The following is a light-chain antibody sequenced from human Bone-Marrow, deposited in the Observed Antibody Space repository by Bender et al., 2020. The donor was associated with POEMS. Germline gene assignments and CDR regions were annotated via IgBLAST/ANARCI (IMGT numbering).Light chain of an antibody. J-gene: IGLJ3*02. CDR1: NSDIGSYKL. V-gene: IGLV2-11*01. Sequence: QSALTQPASVSGSPGQSITISCTGTNSDIGSYKLVSWYQHHPDNAPRVMIFDVSKRPSGVPDRFSGSKSGNTASLTISGLQAEDEADYYCCSYAGSYRVFGGGTKLTVL. CDR2: DVS. CDR3: CSYAGSYRV.